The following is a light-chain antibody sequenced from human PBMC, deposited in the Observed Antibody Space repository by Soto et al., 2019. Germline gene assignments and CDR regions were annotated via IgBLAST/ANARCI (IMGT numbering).Light chain of an antibody. CDR2: GAS. V-gene: IGKV1-39*01. CDR1: QSINTF. J-gene: IGKJ4*01. Sequence: DVQMTQSPSSLSASIGDRVSMSCRASQSINTFLNWYQQKPGKAPHLLIYGASNLHSGVPSRFSGTGSGTDFTLTINGLQPDDFAIYYCQPYNNWPLTFGGGTKVESK. CDR3: QPYNNWPLT.